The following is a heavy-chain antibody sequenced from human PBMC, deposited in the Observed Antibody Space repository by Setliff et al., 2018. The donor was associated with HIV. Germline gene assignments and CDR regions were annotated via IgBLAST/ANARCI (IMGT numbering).Heavy chain of an antibody. Sequence: PGGSLRLSCAASGFSFSSYGMHWVRQAPGKGLEWVAVIWYDGSNKYYADSVKGRFTISRDNSKNTLYLQMSSLRAEDTAVYYCAKDRGSISGYCFDYWGQGTLVTVSS. CDR1: GFSFSSYG. CDR2: IWYDGSNK. J-gene: IGHJ4*02. D-gene: IGHD3-22*01. V-gene: IGHV3-33*06. CDR3: AKDRGSISGYCFDY.